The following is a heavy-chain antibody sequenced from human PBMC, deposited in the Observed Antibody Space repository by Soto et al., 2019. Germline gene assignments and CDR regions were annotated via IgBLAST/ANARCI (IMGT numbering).Heavy chain of an antibody. CDR1: GYSFTSYW. J-gene: IGHJ5*02. CDR3: ARHAYGSSGYYYEGWFDP. CDR2: IYPGDSDT. D-gene: IGHD3-22*01. Sequence: PGESLKISCKGSGYSFTSYWIGWVRQMPGKGLEWMGIIYPGDSDTRYSPSFQGQVTISADKSISTAYLQWSSLQASDTAMYYCARHAYGSSGYYYEGWFDPWGQGTLVTVSS. V-gene: IGHV5-51*01.